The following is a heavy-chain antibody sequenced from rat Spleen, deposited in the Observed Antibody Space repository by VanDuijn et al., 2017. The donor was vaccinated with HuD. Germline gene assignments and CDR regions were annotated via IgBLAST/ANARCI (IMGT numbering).Heavy chain of an antibody. CDR1: GFTFSNYG. Sequence: EVQLVESGGGLVQPGRSLKLSCAASGFTFSNYGMAWVRQAPTKGLEWVATISYDGTSTYYRDSVKGRYTISRDNTKSTLYLQMDSLGSEDTATYYCARQNWPYYFDYWGQGVMVTVSS. CDR2: ISYDGTST. D-gene: IGHD5-1*01. CDR3: ARQNWPYYFDY. J-gene: IGHJ2*01. V-gene: IGHV5-29*01.